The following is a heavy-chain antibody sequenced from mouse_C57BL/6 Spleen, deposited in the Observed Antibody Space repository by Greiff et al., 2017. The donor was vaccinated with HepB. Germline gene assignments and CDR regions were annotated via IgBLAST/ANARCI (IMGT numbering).Heavy chain of an antibody. CDR1: GYAFSSSW. Sequence: VKLQESGPELVKPGASVKISCKASGYAFSSSWMNWVKQRPGKGLEWIGRIYPGDGDTNYNGKFKGKATLTADKSSSTAYMQLSSLTSEDSAVYFCARRVTTVPAWFAYWGQGTLVTVSA. J-gene: IGHJ3*01. V-gene: IGHV1-82*01. D-gene: IGHD1-1*01. CDR2: IYPGDGDT. CDR3: ARRVTTVPAWFAY.